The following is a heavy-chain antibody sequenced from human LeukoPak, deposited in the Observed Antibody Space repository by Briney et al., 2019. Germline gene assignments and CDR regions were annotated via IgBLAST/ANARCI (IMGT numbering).Heavy chain of an antibody. V-gene: IGHV4-59*01. CDR1: GGSISSYY. CDR2: IYYTGST. Sequence: SETLSLTCTVSGGSISSYYWSWIRQPPGKGLEWIGYIYYTGSTNYNPSLKSRVTISVDTSKNQFSLKLSSVTAADTAVYYCASSSCYGNWFDPWGQGTLVTVSS. J-gene: IGHJ5*02. D-gene: IGHD6-13*01. CDR3: ASSSCYGNWFDP.